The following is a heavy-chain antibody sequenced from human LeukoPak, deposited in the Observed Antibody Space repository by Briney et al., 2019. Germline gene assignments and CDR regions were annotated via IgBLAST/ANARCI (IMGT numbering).Heavy chain of an antibody. J-gene: IGHJ5*02. CDR3: ARGRQRRGSYGFDP. D-gene: IGHD1-26*01. CDR2: ISYDGSNK. CDR1: GFTFSSYA. V-gene: IGHV3-30*04. Sequence: GGSLRLSCEASGFTFSSYAMHWVRQAPGKGLEWVAVISYDGSNKYYADSVKGRLTISRDNSKNTLYLQMNSLRAEDTAVYYCARGRQRRGSYGFDPWGQGTLVTVSS.